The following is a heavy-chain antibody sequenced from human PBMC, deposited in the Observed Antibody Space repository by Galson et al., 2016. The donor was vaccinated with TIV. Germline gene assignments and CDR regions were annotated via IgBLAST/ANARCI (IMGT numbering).Heavy chain of an antibody. CDR3: ARMSLLGALDV. CDR1: GYSFTKFW. V-gene: IGHV5-51*03. D-gene: IGHD3-16*01. J-gene: IGHJ3*01. Sequence: QSGAEVKKPGESLKISCEGSGYSFTKFWIAWVRQMPGKGFEWLGIIFPNDSDIRYSPYFRGLVTMSADKSTSTAYLQCSSRKASDTAMYYCARMSLLGALDVWGQGTMVIVSS. CDR2: IFPNDSDI.